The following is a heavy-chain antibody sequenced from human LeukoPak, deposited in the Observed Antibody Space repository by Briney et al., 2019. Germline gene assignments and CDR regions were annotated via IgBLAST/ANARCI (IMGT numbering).Heavy chain of an antibody. Sequence: PGGSLRLSCAASGFTFDDYAMHWVRHAPGKGLEWVSGIRWNSGSIGYADSVKGRFNISRDNAKTSLYLQMNSLRAEDTALYYCAKEHTLYGSGSYYSAFDYWGQGTLVTVSS. CDR1: GFTFDDYA. CDR2: IRWNSGSI. D-gene: IGHD3-10*01. V-gene: IGHV3-9*01. J-gene: IGHJ4*02. CDR3: AKEHTLYGSGSYYSAFDY.